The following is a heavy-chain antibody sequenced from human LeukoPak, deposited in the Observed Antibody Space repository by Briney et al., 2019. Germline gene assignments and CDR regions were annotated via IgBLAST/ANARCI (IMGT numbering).Heavy chain of an antibody. V-gene: IGHV3-21*01. CDR1: GFDFSTYT. CDR2: ISSSSSYI. J-gene: IGHJ4*02. D-gene: IGHD2-2*01. Sequence: GGSLRLSCAASGFDFSTYTMNWVRQAPGKGLEWVSSISSSSSYIYYADSVKGRFTISRDNAKNSMYLQMNSLRAEDTVVYYCTRDPGRCTSTSCYPDYWGQGTLVTVSS. CDR3: TRDPGRCTSTSCYPDY.